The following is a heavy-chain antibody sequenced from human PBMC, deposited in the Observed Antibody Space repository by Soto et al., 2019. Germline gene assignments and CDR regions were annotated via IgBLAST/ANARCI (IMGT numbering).Heavy chain of an antibody. J-gene: IGHJ6*02. Sequence: EVQLVESGGGLVQSGGSLRLSCAASGFTFSLYSMSWVRQAPGQGLEWVSYISRSSTGIHYADSVKGRFTISRDDATNSMHLQMNSLRDGDTAVYYCARAVTWGLDVWGQGTTVSISS. CDR2: ISRSSTGI. D-gene: IGHD3-10*01. CDR1: GFTFSLYS. V-gene: IGHV3-48*02. CDR3: ARAVTWGLDV.